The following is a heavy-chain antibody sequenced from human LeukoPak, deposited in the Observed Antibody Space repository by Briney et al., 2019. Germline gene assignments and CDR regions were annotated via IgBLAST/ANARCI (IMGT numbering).Heavy chain of an antibody. CDR2: IIPILGIA. Sequence: RASVKVSCKASGGTFSSYTISCVRQAPGQGLEWMGRIIPILGIANYAQKFQGRVTITAEKSTSTAYMELRSLRSEDTAVYYCARSSLDTATVSYWGQGTLVTVSS. CDR3: ARSSLDTATVSY. CDR1: GGTFSSYT. D-gene: IGHD5-18*01. J-gene: IGHJ4*02. V-gene: IGHV1-69*02.